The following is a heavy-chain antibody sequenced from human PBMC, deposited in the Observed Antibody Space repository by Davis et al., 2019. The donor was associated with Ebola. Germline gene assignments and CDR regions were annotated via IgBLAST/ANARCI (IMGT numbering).Heavy chain of an antibody. CDR2: IKQEGSEK. CDR1: GFTFSKYW. CDR3: AREPFCSSASCYVFDS. Sequence: GESLKISCAASGFTFSKYWMSWVRQAPGKGLEWVANIKQEGSEKYYVDSVEGRFTISRDNAKNSLFLQMNSLRAEDTAVYYCAREPFCSSASCYVFDSWGQGTLVTVSS. V-gene: IGHV3-7*01. D-gene: IGHD2-2*01. J-gene: IGHJ4*02.